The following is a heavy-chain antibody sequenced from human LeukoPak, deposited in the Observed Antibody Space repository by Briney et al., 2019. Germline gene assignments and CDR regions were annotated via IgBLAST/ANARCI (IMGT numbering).Heavy chain of an antibody. CDR1: GFTFSSYN. CDR3: ARDVGTALDGDY. J-gene: IGHJ4*02. Sequence: PGGSLRLSCAASGFTFSSYNMNWVRQAPGKGLEWVSYISGSSSTIYYADSVKGRFTVSRDNSKNTLYLQMNSLRTEDTALYYCARDVGTALDGDYWGQGTLVTVSS. CDR2: ISGSSSTI. D-gene: IGHD5-18*01. V-gene: IGHV3-48*01.